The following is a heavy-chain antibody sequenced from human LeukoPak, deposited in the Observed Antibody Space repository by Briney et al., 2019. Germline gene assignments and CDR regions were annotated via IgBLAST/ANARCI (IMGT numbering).Heavy chain of an antibody. V-gene: IGHV3-30*02. D-gene: IGHD3-22*01. J-gene: IGHJ4*02. CDR3: ARDSHDYDSSGYSPLGY. CDR1: GFTFSSYG. Sequence: GGSLRLSCAASGFTFSSYGMHWVRQAPGKGLEWVAFIRYDGSNKYYADSVKGRFTISRDNSKNTLYLQMNSLRAEDTAVFYCARDSHDYDSSGYSPLGYWGQGTLVTVSS. CDR2: IRYDGSNK.